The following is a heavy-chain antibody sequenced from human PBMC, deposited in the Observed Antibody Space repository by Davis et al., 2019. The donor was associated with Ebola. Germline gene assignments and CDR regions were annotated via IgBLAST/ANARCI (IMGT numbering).Heavy chain of an antibody. CDR1: GGSFSGYY. Sequence: MPSETLSLTCAVYGGSFSGYYWSWIRQPPGKGLEWIGEINHSGSTNYNPSLKSRVTISVDTSKNQFSLKLSSVTAADTAVYYCARVTYYYDSSGLNDWGQGTMVTVSS. CDR2: INHSGST. CDR3: ARVTYYYDSSGLND. J-gene: IGHJ3*01. V-gene: IGHV4-34*01. D-gene: IGHD3-22*01.